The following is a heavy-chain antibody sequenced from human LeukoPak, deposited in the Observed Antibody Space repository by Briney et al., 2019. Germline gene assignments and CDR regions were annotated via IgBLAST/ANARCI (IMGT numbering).Heavy chain of an antibody. D-gene: IGHD3-9*01. CDR1: GASISSYY. CDR2: IYYSGST. CDR3: ARLTLTYFDL. J-gene: IGHJ2*01. Sequence: SETLSLTCTVSGASISSYYWSWIRQPPGQGLEWIGYIYYSGSTNSNPSFKNRVTISVDTSKSHFSLKLSSVTAADTAVYYFARLTLTYFDLWGRGTLVTVSS. V-gene: IGHV4-59*08.